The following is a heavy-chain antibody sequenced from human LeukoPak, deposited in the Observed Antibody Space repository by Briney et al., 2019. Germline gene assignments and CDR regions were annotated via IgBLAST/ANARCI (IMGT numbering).Heavy chain of an antibody. J-gene: IGHJ3*02. Sequence: SETLSLTCTVSGGSISSYYWSWIRQPPGKGLEWIGYIYYSGSTNYNPSLKSRVTISVDTSKNQFSLKLSSVTAADTAVYYCARATTYYYGSGKPAFDIWGQGTMVTVSS. V-gene: IGHV4-59*01. CDR1: GGSISSYY. D-gene: IGHD3-10*01. CDR3: ARATTYYYGSGKPAFDI. CDR2: IYYSGST.